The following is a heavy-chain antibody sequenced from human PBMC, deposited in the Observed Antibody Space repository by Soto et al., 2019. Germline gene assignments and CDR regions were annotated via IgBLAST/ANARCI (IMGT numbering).Heavy chain of an antibody. V-gene: IGHV3-21*01. CDR1: GFTFSTYS. CDR2: ISGSGNYT. CDR3: AREGINNYNEYYFDS. J-gene: IGHJ4*02. D-gene: IGHD4-4*01. Sequence: GGSLRLSCAASGFTFSTYSMNWVRQAPGKGLEWVSSISGSGNYTHYADFLRGRFTISRDNAKTSLYLQMNSLRAEDTAVHYCAREGINNYNEYYFDSWGQGTVVTVSS.